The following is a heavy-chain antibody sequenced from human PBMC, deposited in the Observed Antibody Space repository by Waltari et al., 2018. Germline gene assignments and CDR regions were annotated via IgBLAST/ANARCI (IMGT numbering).Heavy chain of an antibody. CDR2: FDPEDGET. J-gene: IGHJ4*02. CDR1: GYTLTELS. CDR3: ARNRAFDY. V-gene: IGHV1-24*01. Sequence: QVQLVQSGAEVKKPGASVKVSCKVSGYTLTELSMHWVRQAPGKGLEWMGGFDPEDGETSYAQKFQGRVTMTRDTSTSTVYMELSSLRSEDTAVYYCARNRAFDYWGQGTLVTVSS. D-gene: IGHD1-1*01.